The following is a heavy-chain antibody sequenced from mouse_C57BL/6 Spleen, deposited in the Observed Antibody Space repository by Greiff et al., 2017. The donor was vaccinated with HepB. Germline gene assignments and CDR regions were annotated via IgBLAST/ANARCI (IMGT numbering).Heavy chain of an antibody. CDR2: INPYNGGT. J-gene: IGHJ4*01. CDR3: ARVEDAMDY. V-gene: IGHV1-19*01. CDR1: GYTFTDYY. Sequence: VHVKQSGPVLVKPGASVKMSCKASGYTFTDYYMNWVKQSHGKSLEWIGVINPYNGGTSYNQKFKGKATLTVDKSSSTAYMELNSLTSEDSAVYYCARVEDAMDYWGQGTSVTVSS.